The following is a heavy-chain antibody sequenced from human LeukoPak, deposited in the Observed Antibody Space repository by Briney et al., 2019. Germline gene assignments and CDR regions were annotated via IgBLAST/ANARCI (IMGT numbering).Heavy chain of an antibody. Sequence: GESLKISCKGSGYSFTSYWIGWVRQMPWKGLEWMGIIYPGDSDTRSSPSFQGQVTISADKSISTAYLQWSSLKASDTAMYFCARRAFASGDYFDYWGQGTLVTVSS. CDR3: ARRAFASGDYFDY. V-gene: IGHV5-51*01. D-gene: IGHD3-10*01. CDR1: GYSFTSYW. J-gene: IGHJ4*02. CDR2: IYPGDSDT.